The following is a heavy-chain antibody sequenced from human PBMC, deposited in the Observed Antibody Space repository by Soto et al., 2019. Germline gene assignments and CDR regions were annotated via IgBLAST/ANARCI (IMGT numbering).Heavy chain of an antibody. D-gene: IGHD2-8*02. J-gene: IGHJ4*02. Sequence: SETLSLTCAVYGGSFSGYYWSWIRQPPGKGLEWIGEINHSGSTNYNPSLKSRVTISVDTSKNQFSLKLSSVTAADTAVYYCARTGVAAEQDYWGQGTLVTVS. CDR3: ARTGVAAEQDY. CDR1: GGSFSGYY. CDR2: INHSGST. V-gene: IGHV4-34*01.